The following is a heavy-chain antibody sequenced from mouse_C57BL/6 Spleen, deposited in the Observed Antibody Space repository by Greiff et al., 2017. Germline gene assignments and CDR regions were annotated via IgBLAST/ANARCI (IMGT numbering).Heavy chain of an antibody. Sequence: DVMLVESGGGLVKPGGSLKLSCAASGFTFSSYAMSWVRQTPEKRLEWVATISDGGSYTYYPDNVKGRFTISRDNAKNNLYLQMSHLKSEDTAMYYCARDRGSYYYFMDYWGQGTSVTVSS. J-gene: IGHJ4*01. CDR1: GFTFSSYA. V-gene: IGHV5-4*01. CDR3: ARDRGSYYYFMDY. D-gene: IGHD3-1*01. CDR2: ISDGGSYT.